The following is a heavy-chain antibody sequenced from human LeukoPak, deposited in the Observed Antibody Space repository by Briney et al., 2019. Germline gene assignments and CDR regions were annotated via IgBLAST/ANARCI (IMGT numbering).Heavy chain of an antibody. Sequence: ASVKVSCKASGGTFSSYAISWVRQAPGQGLEWMGIINPSGGSTSYAQKFQGRVTMTRDTSTSTVYMELSSLRSEDTAVYYCARDLGPTSGSYGDPDYWGQGTLVTVSS. V-gene: IGHV1-46*01. CDR2: INPSGGST. CDR1: GGTFSSYA. D-gene: IGHD1-26*01. J-gene: IGHJ4*02. CDR3: ARDLGPTSGSYGDPDY.